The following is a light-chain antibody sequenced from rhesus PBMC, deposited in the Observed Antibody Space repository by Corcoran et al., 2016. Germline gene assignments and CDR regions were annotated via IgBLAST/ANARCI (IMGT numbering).Light chain of an antibody. CDR2: YKT. V-gene: IGKV1-25*01. CDR3: QQYNTLPYS. Sequence: DIQMTQSPSSVSASVGDRVTITCRASQGMSSYLAWYQQKSGKAPKLLIYYKTTLERGVPSRFSGSGSGTEFTLTISSLQPEDFATYYCQQYNTLPYSFGQGTKVEIK. CDR1: QGMSSY. J-gene: IGKJ2*01.